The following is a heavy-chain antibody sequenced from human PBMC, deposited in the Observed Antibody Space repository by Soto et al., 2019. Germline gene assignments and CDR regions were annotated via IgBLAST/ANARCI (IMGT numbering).Heavy chain of an antibody. V-gene: IGHV3-21*01. CDR3: AREGVQHGSVPSYYDGMDV. CDR1: GFTFSSYS. J-gene: IGHJ6*02. D-gene: IGHD3-10*01. CDR2: ISSSSSYI. Sequence: EVQLVESGGGLVKPGGSLRLSCAASGFTFSSYSMNWVRQAPGKGLEWVSSISSSSSYIYYADSVKGRFTISRDNAKNSLYLQMNSLRAEDTAVYYCAREGVQHGSVPSYYDGMDVWGQGTTVTVSS.